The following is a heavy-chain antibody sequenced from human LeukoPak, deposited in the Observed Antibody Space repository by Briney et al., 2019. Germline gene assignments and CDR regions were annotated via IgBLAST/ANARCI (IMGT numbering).Heavy chain of an antibody. D-gene: IGHD1-1*01. J-gene: IGHJ5*02. CDR2: IYYSGST. V-gene: IGHV4-31*03. CDR3: ASDQKRVGFRWFDP. Sequence: SETLSLTCTVSGGSISSGGYYWSWIRRHPGKGLEWIGYIYYSGSTYYNPSLKSRVTISVDTSKNQFSLKLSSVTAADTAVYYCASDQKRVGFRWFDPWGQGALVTVSS. CDR1: GGSISSGGYY.